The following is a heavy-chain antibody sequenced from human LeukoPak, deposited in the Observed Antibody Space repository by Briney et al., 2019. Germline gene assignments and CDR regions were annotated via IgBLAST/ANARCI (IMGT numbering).Heavy chain of an antibody. J-gene: IGHJ4*02. Sequence: ASVKVSCKASGYTFTGHYMHWVRQAPGQGLEWMGWNNPNRGGTNYAQKFQGRHTMTRDTSISTAYMELSRLRSDDTAVYYCARWPASGYYYSRAKYYFDHWGQGTLVTVSS. CDR1: GYTFTGHY. V-gene: IGHV1-2*02. CDR3: ARWPASGYYYSRAKYYFDH. CDR2: NNPNRGGT. D-gene: IGHD3-22*01.